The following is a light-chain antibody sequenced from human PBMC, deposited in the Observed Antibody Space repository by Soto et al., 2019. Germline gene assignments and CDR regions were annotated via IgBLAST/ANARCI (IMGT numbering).Light chain of an antibody. V-gene: IGKV3-11*01. CDR1: QSISNY. CDR3: QQRSKWPLT. J-gene: IGKJ4*01. Sequence: EIVFTQSPATLSLSPGRRATLSCRASQSISNYLAWFQKKPGQAPRLLIYDAANRAAGIPARFSGSGSGTDFALTISSLEPEDSAVYYCQQRSKWPLTFGGGTKVDIK. CDR2: DAA.